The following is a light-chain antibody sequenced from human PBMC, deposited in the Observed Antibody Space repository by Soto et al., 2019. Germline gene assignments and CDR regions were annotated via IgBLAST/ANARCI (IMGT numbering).Light chain of an antibody. V-gene: IGLV2-14*01. Sequence: QSALTQPASVSGSPGQSITISCTGTSSDVGGYNYVSWYQQHPGKAPKLMIYEVSNRPSGVSNRFSGSKSGYTASLTISGIQAEDEVDYYCSSYTSSTTLVVFGGGTKLTVL. CDR3: SSYTSSTTLVV. J-gene: IGLJ2*01. CDR2: EVS. CDR1: SSDVGGYNY.